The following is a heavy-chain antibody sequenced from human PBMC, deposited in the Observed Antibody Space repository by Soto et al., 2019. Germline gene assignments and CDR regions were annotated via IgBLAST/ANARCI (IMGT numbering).Heavy chain of an antibody. V-gene: IGHV1-69*02. CDR1: GGTFSRYT. CDR3: ASHFTGVLVLGTSPPGGDNYGWDV. D-gene: IGHD2-15*01. Sequence: QVQLVQSGAEVKKPGSSVKVSCKASGGTFSRYTFTWVRQAPGQGLEWMGRIIPIDDIPNYAQNFQGRVIITADKSTSTAYMELSSLPSDDTALYYCASHFTGVLVLGTSPPGGDNYGWDVWGQGTTVSVS. CDR2: IIPIDDIP. J-gene: IGHJ6*02.